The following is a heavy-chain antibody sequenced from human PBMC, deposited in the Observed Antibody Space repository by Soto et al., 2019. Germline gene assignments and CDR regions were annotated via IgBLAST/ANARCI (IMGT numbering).Heavy chain of an antibody. CDR2: INPNSGGT. CDR3: AREGDSSGWYGFDY. Sequence: ASVKVSCKASGYTFTGYYMHWVRQAPGQGLEWMGWINPNSGGTNYAQKFQGWVTMTRDTSISTAYMELSRPRSDDTAVYYCAREGDSSGWYGFDYWGQGTLVTVSS. V-gene: IGHV1-2*04. CDR1: GYTFTGYY. J-gene: IGHJ4*02. D-gene: IGHD6-19*01.